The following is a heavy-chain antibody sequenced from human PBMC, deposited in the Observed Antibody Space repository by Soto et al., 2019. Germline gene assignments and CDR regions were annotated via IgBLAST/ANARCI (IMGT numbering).Heavy chain of an antibody. D-gene: IGHD6-6*01. V-gene: IGHV4-59*01. J-gene: IGHJ6*02. CDR1: GGSISNYY. CDR2: LYYSGST. CDR3: ARAGSSSNYYYYGMDV. Sequence: QVQLQQSGPGLVKPSETLSLTCTVSGGSISNYYWSWIRQPPGKGLECIGYLYYSGSTKYNPSLTSRVTIPVDTYKNQFSLKLSSVTAADTAVYFCARAGSSSNYYYYGMDVWGQGTTVTVSS.